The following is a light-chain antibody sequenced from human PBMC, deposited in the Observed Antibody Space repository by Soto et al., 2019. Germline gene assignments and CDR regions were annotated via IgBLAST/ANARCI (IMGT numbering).Light chain of an antibody. CDR1: QSINNW. V-gene: IGKV1-5*03. Sequence: DFQMTQSPSTLSASVGDRVTITCRASQSINNWLAWYQRKPGQAPQLLFYKVSSLESGVPSRFSGGGSGEAIPLTIDSQQPDDSVTYYRQQYYSPWTFGQGTKVEIK. J-gene: IGKJ1*01. CDR2: KVS. CDR3: QQYYSPWT.